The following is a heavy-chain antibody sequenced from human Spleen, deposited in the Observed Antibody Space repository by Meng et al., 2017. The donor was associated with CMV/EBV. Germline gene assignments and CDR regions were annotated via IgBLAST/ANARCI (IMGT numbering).Heavy chain of an antibody. Sequence: GESLKISCAASGFTFSSYGMHWARQAPGKGLEWVAFIRYDGSNKYYADSVQGRFTISRDNSKNTLYLQMNSLIAEDTAVYYCAKDQLASRAFDIWGQGTMVTVSS. J-gene: IGHJ3*02. CDR1: GFTFSSYG. V-gene: IGHV3-30*02. CDR2: IRYDGSNK. D-gene: IGHD1-1*01. CDR3: AKDQLASRAFDI.